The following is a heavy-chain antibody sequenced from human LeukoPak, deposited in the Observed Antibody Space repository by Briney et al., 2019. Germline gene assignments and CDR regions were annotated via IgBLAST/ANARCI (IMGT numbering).Heavy chain of an antibody. CDR2: ISYDGSNK. J-gene: IGHJ3*02. V-gene: IGHV3-30-3*01. Sequence: PGGSLRLSCAASGFTFSSYAMHWVRQAPGKGLEWVAVISYDGSNKYYADSVKGRFTISRDNSKNTLYLQMNSQRAEDTAVYYCARVGDPSRGAYKAFDIWGQGTMVTVSS. CDR1: GFTFSSYA. D-gene: IGHD3-10*01. CDR3: ARVGDPSRGAYKAFDI.